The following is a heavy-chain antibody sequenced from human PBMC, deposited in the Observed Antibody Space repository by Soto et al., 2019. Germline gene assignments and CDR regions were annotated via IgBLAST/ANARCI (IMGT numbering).Heavy chain of an antibody. J-gene: IGHJ4*02. V-gene: IGHV3-7*01. D-gene: IGHD3-22*01. CDR1: GFTFSSYW. Sequence: GGSLRLSCAASGFTFSSYWMSWVRQAPGKGLEWVANIKQDGSEKYYVDSVKGRFTISRDNAKNSLNLQMNSLRAEDTAVYYCAREPRGFDLPNTYYYDSSGPAINWGQGTLVTV. CDR2: IKQDGSEK. CDR3: AREPRGFDLPNTYYYDSSGPAIN.